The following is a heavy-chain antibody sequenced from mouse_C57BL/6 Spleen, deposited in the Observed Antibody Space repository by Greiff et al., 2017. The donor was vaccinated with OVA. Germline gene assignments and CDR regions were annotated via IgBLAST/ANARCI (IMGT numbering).Heavy chain of an antibody. J-gene: IGHJ2*01. CDR3: ARRGLLRSPYYFDY. V-gene: IGHV1-50*01. Sequence: VQLQQPGAELVKPGASVKLSCKASGYTFTSYWMQWVKQRPGQGLEWIGEIDPSDSYTNYNQKFKGKATLTVDTSSSTAYMQLSSLTSEDSAVYYCARRGLLRSPYYFDYWGQGTTLTVSS. CDR2: IDPSDSYT. CDR1: GYTFTSYW. D-gene: IGHD1-1*01.